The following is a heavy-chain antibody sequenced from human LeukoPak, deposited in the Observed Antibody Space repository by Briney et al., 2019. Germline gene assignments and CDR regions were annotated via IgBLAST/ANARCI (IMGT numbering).Heavy chain of an antibody. Sequence: KASETLSLTCAVYGGSFSGYYWSWIRQPPGKGLEWIGEINHSGSTNYSPSLKSRVTISVDTSKNQFSLKLSSVTAADTAVYYCARGPYYDFWSGYQNWFDPWGQGTLVTVSS. J-gene: IGHJ5*02. CDR1: GGSFSGYY. CDR2: INHSGST. D-gene: IGHD3-3*01. CDR3: ARGPYYDFWSGYQNWFDP. V-gene: IGHV4-34*01.